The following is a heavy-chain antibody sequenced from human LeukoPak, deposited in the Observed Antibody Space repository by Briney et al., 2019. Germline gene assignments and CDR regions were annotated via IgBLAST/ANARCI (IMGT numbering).Heavy chain of an antibody. CDR3: ATERPFSSGTYYNA. CDR1: GFTFKNYA. D-gene: IGHD3-10*01. Sequence: GGSLRLSCAASGFTFKNYAMSWVRQAPGKGLEWASTIGGNSGYTYYSDSVKGRFTISRDNSRNTLYLQMTSLRVDDTAVYFCATERPFSSGTYYNAWGQGTLVTVSS. J-gene: IGHJ5*02. V-gene: IGHV3-23*01. CDR2: IGGNSGYT.